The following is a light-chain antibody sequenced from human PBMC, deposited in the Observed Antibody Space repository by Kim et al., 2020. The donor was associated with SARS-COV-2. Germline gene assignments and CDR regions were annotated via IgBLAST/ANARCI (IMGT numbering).Light chain of an antibody. CDR1: DIGSKS. V-gene: IGLV3-21*04. CDR2: YES. Sequence: SYELTQPPAVSVAPGETATITCGGNDIGSKSVHWYQQKPGQAPVLVIYYESALPSGIPERFSGSNSGNTATLTISRVEAGDEADYYCQVWDSYNDHIVFG. J-gene: IGLJ2*01. CDR3: QVWDSYNDHIV.